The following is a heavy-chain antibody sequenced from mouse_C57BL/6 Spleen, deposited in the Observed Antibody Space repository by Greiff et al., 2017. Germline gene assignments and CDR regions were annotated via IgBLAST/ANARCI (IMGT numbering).Heavy chain of an antibody. D-gene: IGHD4-1*01. CDR1: GYTFTDYY. CDR2: INPNNGGT. V-gene: IGHV1-26*01. CDR3: ASGNWDPDY. Sequence: VQLQQSGPELVKPGASVKISCKASGYTFTDYYMNWVKQSHGKSLEWIGDINPNNGGTSYNQKFKGKATLTVDKSSSTAYMELRSLTSEDSAVYYCASGNWDPDYWGQGTTLTVSS. J-gene: IGHJ2*01.